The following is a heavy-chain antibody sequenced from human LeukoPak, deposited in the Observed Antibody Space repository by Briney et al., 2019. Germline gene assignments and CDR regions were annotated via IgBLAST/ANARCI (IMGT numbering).Heavy chain of an antibody. D-gene: IGHD5-12*01. CDR2: ISYDGSNK. CDR1: GFTFSSYA. V-gene: IGHV3-30*04. CDR3: ARDSFRVATITFYYYYYMDV. Sequence: PGGSLRLSCAASGFTFSSYAMHWVRQAPGKGLEWVAVISYDGSNKYYADSVKGRFTISRDNSKNTLYLQMNGLRAEDTAVYYCARDSFRVATITFYYYYYMDVWGKGTTVTVSS. J-gene: IGHJ6*03.